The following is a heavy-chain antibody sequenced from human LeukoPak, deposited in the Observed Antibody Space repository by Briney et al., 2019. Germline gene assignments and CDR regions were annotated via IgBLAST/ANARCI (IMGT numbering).Heavy chain of an antibody. CDR1: GYTFTSYY. V-gene: IGHV1-46*01. CDR2: INPSGGST. J-gene: IGHJ6*02. CDR3: ARSGDFGVVIIPSMDV. D-gene: IGHD3-3*01. Sequence: ASVKVSCKASGYTFTSYYMHWVRQAPGQGLEWMGIINPSGGSTSYAQKFQGRVTMTRDTSTSTVYMGLSSLRSEDTAVYYCARSGDFGVVIIPSMDVWGQGTTVTVSS.